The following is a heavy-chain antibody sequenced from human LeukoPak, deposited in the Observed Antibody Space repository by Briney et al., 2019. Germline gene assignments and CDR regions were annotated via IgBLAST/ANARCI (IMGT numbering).Heavy chain of an antibody. CDR1: GGSISSSSYY. Sequence: SETLSLTCTVSGGSISSSSYYWGWIRQPPGKGLEWIGSIYYSGSTYYNPSLKSRVTISVDTTKNQFSLKLSSVTAADTAVYYCASRDFWSGSDFDYWGQGTLVTVSS. D-gene: IGHD3-3*01. V-gene: IGHV4-39*01. CDR2: IYYSGST. J-gene: IGHJ4*02. CDR3: ASRDFWSGSDFDY.